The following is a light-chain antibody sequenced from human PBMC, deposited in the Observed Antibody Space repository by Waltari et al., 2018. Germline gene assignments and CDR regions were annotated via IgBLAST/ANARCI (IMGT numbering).Light chain of an antibody. J-gene: IGKJ1*01. Sequence: DIVMTKSPLSLPVIHGEPASISCRSSPSLLHSNGYNYLDWYLQKPGQSPQLLIYLGSDRASGVPDRFSGSGSGTDFTLKISRVEADDVGVYYCMQPLQTPWTFGQGTKVEIK. CDR1: PSLLHSNGYNY. CDR3: MQPLQTPWT. V-gene: IGKV2-28*01. CDR2: LGS.